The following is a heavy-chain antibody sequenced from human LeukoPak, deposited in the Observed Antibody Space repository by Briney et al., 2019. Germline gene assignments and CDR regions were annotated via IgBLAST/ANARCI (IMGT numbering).Heavy chain of an antibody. CDR1: GFTFRIYV. CDR3: AKDGYDSSSPNWFDR. Sequence: GGSLRLSCAASGFTFRIYVMSWVRQAPGKGLEWVSTISGSGGSTYYADSVKGRFTIFRDNSKNTLYLQMNSLRAEHTAIYYCAKDGYDSSSPNWFDRWGQGTLVTVSS. D-gene: IGHD6-6*01. J-gene: IGHJ5*02. V-gene: IGHV3-23*01. CDR2: ISGSGGST.